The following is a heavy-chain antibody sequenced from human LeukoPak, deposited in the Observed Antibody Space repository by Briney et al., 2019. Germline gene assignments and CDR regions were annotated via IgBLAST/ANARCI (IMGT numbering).Heavy chain of an antibody. D-gene: IGHD4-17*01. V-gene: IGHV1-8*02. CDR3: ARGRGDYGDYAASY. CDR2: MNPNSGNT. Sequence: APVKVSCKASGYTFTGYYMHRVRQATGQGLEWMGWMNPNSGNTGYAQKFQGRVTMTRNTSISTAYMELSSLRSEDTAVYYCARGRGDYGDYAASYWGQGTLVTVSS. J-gene: IGHJ4*02. CDR1: GYTFTGYY.